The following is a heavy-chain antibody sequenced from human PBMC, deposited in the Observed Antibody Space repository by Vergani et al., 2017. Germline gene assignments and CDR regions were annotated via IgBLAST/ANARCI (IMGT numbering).Heavy chain of an antibody. V-gene: IGHV4-39*01. D-gene: IGHD2-15*01. CDR1: GDSVISTDYH. Sequence: QVQLQASGPGLVKPSETLSLTCTVSGDSVISTDYHWGWIRQPPGKGLEWIGSMDYSGSTSYNPSLESRISISFETPKNQFSLRLPSVTAADTAVYYCASKRGACRAAYCHSYDFWGPGTLVGVSS. CDR3: ASKRGACRAAYCHSYDF. CDR2: MDYSGST. J-gene: IGHJ4*02.